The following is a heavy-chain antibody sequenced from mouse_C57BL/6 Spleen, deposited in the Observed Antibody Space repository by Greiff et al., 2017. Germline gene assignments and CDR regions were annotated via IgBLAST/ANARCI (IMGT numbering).Heavy chain of an antibody. CDR1: GYTFTSYW. D-gene: IGHD4-1*01. CDR2: IHPNSGST. V-gene: IGHV1-64*01. J-gene: IGHJ3*01. Sequence: QVQLQQPGAELVKPGASVKLSCTASGYTFTSYWMHWVKQRPGQGLEWIGMIHPNSGSTNYNEKVKSKVTLTVDKSSSTAYMQLSSLTSEDSAVYYCAQLTGTERFAYWGQGTLVTVSA. CDR3: AQLTGTERFAY.